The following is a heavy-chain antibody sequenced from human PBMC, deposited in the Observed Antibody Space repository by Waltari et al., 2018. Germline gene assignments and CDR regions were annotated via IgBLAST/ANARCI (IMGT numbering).Heavy chain of an antibody. CDR2: INQDVSEK. J-gene: IGHJ4*02. V-gene: IGHV3-7*01. CDR1: GFTLGTFW. D-gene: IGHD2-15*01. CDR3: ARTMRGGGNY. Sequence: EVQLVESGGGLVQPGGSLSPSVEASGFTLGTFWITWVRKDPGKVLEWVANINQDVSEKSYVDSVKGRFTIARDNAKNSLYLQMNSLRVEDTAVYYCARTMRGGGNYWGQGTLVTVSS.